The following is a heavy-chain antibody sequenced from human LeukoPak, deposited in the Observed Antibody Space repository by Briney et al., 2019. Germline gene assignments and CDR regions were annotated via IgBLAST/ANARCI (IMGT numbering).Heavy chain of an antibody. Sequence: GASVKVSCKASGYTFTSYGISWVRQAPGQGLEWMGWISAYNGNTNYAQKLQGRVTMTTDTSTSTAYMELRSLRSDDTAVYYCARDSASDYYVSSGYSQKNFDYWGQGTLVTVSS. CDR1: GYTFTSYG. CDR3: ARDSASDYYVSSGYSQKNFDY. CDR2: ISAYNGNT. V-gene: IGHV1-18*01. D-gene: IGHD3-22*01. J-gene: IGHJ4*02.